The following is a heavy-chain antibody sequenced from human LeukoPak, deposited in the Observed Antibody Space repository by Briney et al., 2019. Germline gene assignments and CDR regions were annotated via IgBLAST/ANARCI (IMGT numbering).Heavy chain of an antibody. CDR1: GGSISGFY. Sequence: SETLSITCTVSGGSISGFYWSWIRQPPGKGLEWIGYIYYTGSTNYNPSLKSRVTISVDTSKNQFSLKLSSVTAADTAVYYCVRSKSGTYGWFDPWGQGTLVTVSS. V-gene: IGHV4-59*01. D-gene: IGHD4-17*01. J-gene: IGHJ5*02. CDR3: VRSKSGTYGWFDP. CDR2: IYYTGST.